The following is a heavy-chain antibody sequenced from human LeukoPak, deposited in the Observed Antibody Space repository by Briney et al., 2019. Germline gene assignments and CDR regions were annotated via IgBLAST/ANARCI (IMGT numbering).Heavy chain of an antibody. D-gene: IGHD3-9*01. J-gene: IGHJ4*02. CDR3: ARGPRRYLDY. Sequence: SETLSLTCTVSGGSISSYYWSWIRQPPGKGLEWIGYIYYSGSTNYNPSLKSQVTISVDTSKNQFSLKLSSVTAADTAVYYCARGPRRYLDYWGQGTLVTVSS. CDR1: GGSISSYY. CDR2: IYYSGST. V-gene: IGHV4-59*01.